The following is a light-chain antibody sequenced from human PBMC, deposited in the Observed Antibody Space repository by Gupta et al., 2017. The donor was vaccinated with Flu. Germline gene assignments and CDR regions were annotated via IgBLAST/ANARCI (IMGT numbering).Light chain of an antibody. CDR2: EGA. CDR3: CSYAGIHTVV. J-gene: IGLJ2*01. CDR1: SSDVGNSSL. Sequence: QSALTQPASVSGSPGQSITISCTGTSSDVGNSSLVSWYQQHPGKAPKLMIYEGAKRPSGVSTRYSGSKSGNTASLTISGLQTEDEADYYCCSYAGIHTVVFGGGTKVTGL. V-gene: IGLV2-23*01.